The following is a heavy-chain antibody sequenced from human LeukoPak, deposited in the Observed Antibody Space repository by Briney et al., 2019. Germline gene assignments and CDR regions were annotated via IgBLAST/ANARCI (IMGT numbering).Heavy chain of an antibody. D-gene: IGHD6-25*01. Sequence: PSETLSLTCTVSGYSISSGYYWGWIRQPPGKGLEWIGSIYHSGSTYYNPSLKSRVTISVDTSKNQFSLKLGSVTAADTAVYYCARSAAADIGPRWGVKFDPWGQGTLVTVSS. CDR2: IYHSGST. J-gene: IGHJ5*02. V-gene: IGHV4-38-2*02. CDR3: ARSAAADIGPRWGVKFDP. CDR1: GYSISSGYY.